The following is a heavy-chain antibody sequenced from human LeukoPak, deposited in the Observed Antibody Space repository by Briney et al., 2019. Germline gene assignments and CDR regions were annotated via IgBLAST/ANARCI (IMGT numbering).Heavy chain of an antibody. CDR2: ISGSSSYI. J-gene: IGHJ4*02. CDR3: ARDGGEYDFWSGYPDY. D-gene: IGHD3-3*01. CDR1: GFTFSTSR. V-gene: IGHV3-21*01. Sequence: GSLRLSCAASGFTFSTSRMNWVRQAPGKGLEWVSSISGSSSYIYYADSLKGRFTISRDNAKNSLYLQMNSLRAEDTAVYYCARDGGEYDFWSGYPDYWGQGTLVTVSS.